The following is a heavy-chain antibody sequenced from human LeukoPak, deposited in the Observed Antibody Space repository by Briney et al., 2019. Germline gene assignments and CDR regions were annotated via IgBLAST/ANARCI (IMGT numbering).Heavy chain of an antibody. CDR1: GFTVSSNY. CDR3: AKGGYYDSSGYYY. J-gene: IGHJ4*02. Sequence: PGGSLRLSCAASGFTVSSNYMSWVRQAPGKGLEWVSVIYSGGSTYYADSVKGRFTISRDNSKNTLYLQMNSLRAEDTAVYYCAKGGYYDSSGYYYWGQGTLVTVSS. D-gene: IGHD3-22*01. CDR2: IYSGGST. V-gene: IGHV3-53*01.